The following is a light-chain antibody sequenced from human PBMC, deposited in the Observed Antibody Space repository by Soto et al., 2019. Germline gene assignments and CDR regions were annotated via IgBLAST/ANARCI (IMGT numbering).Light chain of an antibody. CDR1: QDVSSK. V-gene: IGKV3D-15*01. CDR3: QQYIRWPLT. Sequence: EMVVPQSPATLSVSPGERVTLSCRTSQDVSSKLAWYQQKPGQPPSLLIYDASTRATGTPARFSGSGSGTEFTLAVSSLQSEDYARYFCQQYIRWPLTFGGGTKVEIK. CDR2: DAS. J-gene: IGKJ4*01.